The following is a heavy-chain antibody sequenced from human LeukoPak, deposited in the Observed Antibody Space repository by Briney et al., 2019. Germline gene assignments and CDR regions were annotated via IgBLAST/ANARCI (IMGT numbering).Heavy chain of an antibody. J-gene: IGHJ4*02. Sequence: PSETLSLTCAVSGGSISSSNWWSWVRQPPGKGLEWIGEIYHSGSTNYNPSLKSRVTISVDKSKNQFSLKLSYVTAADTAVYYCARDGRYYDSSGYIRGFDYWGQGTLVTVSS. CDR2: IYHSGST. D-gene: IGHD3-22*01. V-gene: IGHV4-4*02. CDR1: GGSISSSNW. CDR3: ARDGRYYDSSGYIRGFDY.